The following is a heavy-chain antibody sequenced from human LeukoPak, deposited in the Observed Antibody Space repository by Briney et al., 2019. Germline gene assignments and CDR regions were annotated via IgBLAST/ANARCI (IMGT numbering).Heavy chain of an antibody. CDR1: GGSISSSSYY. V-gene: IGHV4-39*01. D-gene: IGHD1-26*01. CDR2: IYYSGST. J-gene: IGHJ4*02. CDR3: ARSGSYPDY. Sequence: SKTLSLTCTVSGGSISSSSYYWGWIRQPPGKGLEWIGSIYYSGSTYYNPSLKSRVTISVDTSKNQFSLKLSSVTAADTAVYYCARSGSYPDYWGQGTLVTVSS.